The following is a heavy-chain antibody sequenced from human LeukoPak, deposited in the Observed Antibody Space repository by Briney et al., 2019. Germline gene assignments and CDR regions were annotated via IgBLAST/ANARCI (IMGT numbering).Heavy chain of an antibody. CDR3: ASLSRYYYDSSGYYVPYDY. D-gene: IGHD3-22*01. CDR1: SASISSSPYY. J-gene: IGHJ4*02. V-gene: IGHV4-39*07. Sequence: PSKTLSLTCTVSSASISSSPYYWAWIRQSPGKGLEWIGSISYSGTTYYNPSLKSRVTISVDTSKNQFSLKLSSVTAADTAVYYCASLSRYYYDSSGYYVPYDYWGQGTLVTVSS. CDR2: ISYSGTT.